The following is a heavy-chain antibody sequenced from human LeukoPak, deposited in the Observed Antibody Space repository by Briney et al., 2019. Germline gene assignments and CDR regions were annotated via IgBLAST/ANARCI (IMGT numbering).Heavy chain of an antibody. D-gene: IGHD3-16*01. J-gene: IGHJ6*02. CDR2: IKHDGSET. CDR3: AKNGGPHGMDV. V-gene: IGHV3-7*02. Sequence: PGGSLRLSCATSGFTFSSIWMSWVRQAPGKGLEWVANIKHDGSETNYVDSVKGRFTISRDNAKNSLHLQMNSLRVEATAVYYCAKNGGPHGMDVWGQGTTVTVSS. CDR1: GFTFSSIW.